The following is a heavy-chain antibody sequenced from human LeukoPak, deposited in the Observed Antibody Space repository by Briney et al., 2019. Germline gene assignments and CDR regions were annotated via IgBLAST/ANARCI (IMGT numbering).Heavy chain of an antibody. CDR1: GGSIGSYY. D-gene: IGHD6-19*01. CDR2: IYTSGST. V-gene: IGHV4-4*07. J-gene: IGHJ4*02. CDR3: ASSGWYSFFSY. Sequence: SETLSLTCTVSGGSIGSYYWSWIRQPAGKGLEWIGRIYTSGSTNYNPSLKSRVTMSVDTSKNQFSLKLSSVTAADTAVYYCASSGWYSFFSYWGQGTLVTVSS.